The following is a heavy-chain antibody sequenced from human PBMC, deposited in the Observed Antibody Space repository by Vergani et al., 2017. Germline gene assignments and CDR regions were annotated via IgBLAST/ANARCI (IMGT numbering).Heavy chain of an antibody. Sequence: QVQLQESGPGLVKPSETLSLTCTVSGGSISSYYWSWIRQPPGKGLEWIGYIYYSGSTYYNPSLKSRVTISVDTSKNQFSLKLSSVTAADTAVYYCARGKGIFRIWGQGTMVTVSS. J-gene: IGHJ3*02. CDR1: GGSISSYY. CDR2: IYYSGST. CDR3: ARGKGIFRI. V-gene: IGHV4-59*12. D-gene: IGHD3-3*01.